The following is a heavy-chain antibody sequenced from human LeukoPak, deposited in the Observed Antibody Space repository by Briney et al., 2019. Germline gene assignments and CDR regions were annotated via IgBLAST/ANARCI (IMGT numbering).Heavy chain of an antibody. CDR3: AKDLARGYYYYGMDV. Sequence: GGSLRLSCAASGFTFDDYAMHWVRQAPGKGLEWVSGISWNSGSIGYADSVKGRFTISRDNAKNSLYLQMNSLRAEDTALYYCAKDLARGYYYYGMDVWGQGTTVTVSS. CDR1: GFTFDDYA. D-gene: IGHD3-10*01. V-gene: IGHV3-9*01. J-gene: IGHJ6*01. CDR2: ISWNSGSI.